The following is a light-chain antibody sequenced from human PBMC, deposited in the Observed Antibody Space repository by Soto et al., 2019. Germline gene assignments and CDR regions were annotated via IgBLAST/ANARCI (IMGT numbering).Light chain of an antibody. CDR3: ISYAGSNSVV. J-gene: IGLJ2*01. CDR1: SSDIGSYNY. V-gene: IGLV2-8*01. CDR2: DVD. Sequence: QSALTQPHSASGSPGQSVTISCTGTSSDIGSYNYVSWYQQHPGKAPKLMIYDVDKRPSGVPDRFSGSKSGNTASLTVSVLQAEDEADYYCISYAGSNSVVFGGGTKLTVL.